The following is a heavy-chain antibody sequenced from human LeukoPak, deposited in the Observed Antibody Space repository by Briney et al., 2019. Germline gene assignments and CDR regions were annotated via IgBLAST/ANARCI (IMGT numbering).Heavy chain of an antibody. CDR1: GFTFSNYG. CDR3: SRHNSDWGWEC. CDR2: AWPDGRIQ. Sequence: GGSLRLSCAASGFTFSNYGMHWVRQAPGNGQEWVAVAWPDGRIQYYADSVKGRFTISRDNSRNTLYLQLNGLRASDSALYYCSRHNSDWGWECCGQGSQVTVSS. V-gene: IGHV3-33*01. J-gene: IGHJ4*02. D-gene: IGHD2-8*02.